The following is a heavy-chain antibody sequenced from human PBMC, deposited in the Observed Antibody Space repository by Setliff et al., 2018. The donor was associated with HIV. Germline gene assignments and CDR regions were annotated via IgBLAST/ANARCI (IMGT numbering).Heavy chain of an antibody. CDR3: VRGSGYYYFDN. V-gene: IGHV3-23*01. D-gene: IGHD3-22*01. Sequence: GGSLRLSCAASGFTFSSYAMTWVRQAPGKGLEWVSALSTSGDSTYYADSVKGRFTISRDNAKNMLYLQMNSLSADDTAVYYCVRGSGYYYFDNWGQGALVTVS. J-gene: IGHJ4*02. CDR1: GFTFSSYA. CDR2: LSTSGDST.